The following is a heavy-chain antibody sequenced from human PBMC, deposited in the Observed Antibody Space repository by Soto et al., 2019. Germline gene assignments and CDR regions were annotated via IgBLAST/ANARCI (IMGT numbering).Heavy chain of an antibody. CDR3: ARSNYGSGSYVY. D-gene: IGHD3-10*01. V-gene: IGHV4-59*01. Sequence: SETLSLTCTVSGGSISSYYWSWIQQPPGKGLEWIGYIYYSGSTNYNPSLKSRVTISVDTSKNQFSLKLSSVTAADTAVYYCARSNYGSGSYVYWGQGTLVTVSS. J-gene: IGHJ4*02. CDR1: GGSISSYY. CDR2: IYYSGST.